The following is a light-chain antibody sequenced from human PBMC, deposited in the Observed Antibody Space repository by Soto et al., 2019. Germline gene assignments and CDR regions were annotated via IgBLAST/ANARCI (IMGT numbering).Light chain of an antibody. CDR2: ATS. J-gene: IGKJ5*01. CDR1: QSIANY. Sequence: DIQFTQSPSSRSASVGDRVPITCRASQSIANYLNWYQQKPGKATKLLIYATSSLQTGVPSRFSGSGSGTDFTLTSSSLQPEDLATYYGQQSYRTPLSITFGQGTRLEIK. V-gene: IGKV1-39*01. CDR3: QQSYRTPLSIT.